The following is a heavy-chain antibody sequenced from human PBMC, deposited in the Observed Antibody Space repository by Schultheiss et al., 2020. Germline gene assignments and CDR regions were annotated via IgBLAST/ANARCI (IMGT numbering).Heavy chain of an antibody. CDR1: GFTFSDYY. CDR3: AKDTNYGDPKYYFDY. Sequence: GGSLRLSCAVSGFTFSDYYMSWIRQAPGKGLEWVSYISSSSSYTNYADSVKGRFTISRDNAKNTLYLQMNSLRAEDTAVYYCAKDTNYGDPKYYFDYWGQGTLVTVSS. D-gene: IGHD4-17*01. CDR2: ISSSSSYT. J-gene: IGHJ4*02. V-gene: IGHV3-11*05.